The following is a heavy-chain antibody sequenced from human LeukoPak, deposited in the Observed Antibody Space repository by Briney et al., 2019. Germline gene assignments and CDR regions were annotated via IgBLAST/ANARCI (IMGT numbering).Heavy chain of an antibody. V-gene: IGHV3-66*04. J-gene: IGHJ4*02. CDR3: ASQPYYYDSSGTDY. Sequence: GGSLRLSCAASGFTVNSNYMSWVRQAPGKGLEWVSAISGSGGSTYYADSVKGRFTISRDNSKNTLYLQMNSLRAEDTAVYYCASQPYYYDSSGTDYWGQGTLVTVSS. CDR1: GFTVNSNY. CDR2: ISGSGGST. D-gene: IGHD3-22*01.